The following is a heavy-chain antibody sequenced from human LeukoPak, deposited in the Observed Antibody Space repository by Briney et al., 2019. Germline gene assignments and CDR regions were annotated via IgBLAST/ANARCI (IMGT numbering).Heavy chain of an antibody. D-gene: IGHD5-24*01. J-gene: IGHJ4*02. CDR2: ISYDGSNK. CDR1: GFTFSSYG. CDR3: VLATIYY. Sequence: GRSLRLSCAASGFTFSSYGMHWVRQAPGKGLEWVAVISYDGSNKYYADSVKGRFTISRDNSKNTLYLQMNSLRAEDTAVYYCVLATIYYWGQGTLVTVSS. V-gene: IGHV3-30*03.